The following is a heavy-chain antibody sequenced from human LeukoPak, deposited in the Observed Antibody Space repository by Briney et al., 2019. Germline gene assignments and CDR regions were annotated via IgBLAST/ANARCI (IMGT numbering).Heavy chain of an antibody. D-gene: IGHD1-26*01. Sequence: GGSLRLSCAASGFTFSSAWMSWVRQAPGKGLEWVGRIKSKTDGGTTDYAAPVKGRFTISRDDSKNTLYLQMNSLKTEDTAVYYCTTDSGSYSDAFDIWGQGTMVTVSS. V-gene: IGHV3-15*01. J-gene: IGHJ3*02. CDR2: IKSKTDGGTT. CDR1: GFTFSSAW. CDR3: TTDSGSYSDAFDI.